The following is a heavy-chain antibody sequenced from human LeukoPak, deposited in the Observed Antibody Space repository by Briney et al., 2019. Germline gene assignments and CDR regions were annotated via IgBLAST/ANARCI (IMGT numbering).Heavy chain of an antibody. CDR2: MYYSGST. V-gene: IGHV4-59*08. Sequence: SETLSLTCTVSGGSISGYYWSWIRQPPGKGLEWIGYMYYSGSTNYNPSLKSRVTISVDTSKNQFSPKVTSVTAADTAVYYCARLDSGHYLSWFDPWGQGTLVTVSS. J-gene: IGHJ5*02. D-gene: IGHD3-22*01. CDR3: ARLDSGHYLSWFDP. CDR1: GGSISGYY.